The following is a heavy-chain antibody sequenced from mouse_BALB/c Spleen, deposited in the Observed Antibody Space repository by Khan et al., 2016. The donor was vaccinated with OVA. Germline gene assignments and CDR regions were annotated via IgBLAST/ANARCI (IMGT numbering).Heavy chain of an antibody. CDR2: IDPETGGT. J-gene: IGHJ2*01. Sequence: QVRLQQSGAELVRPGASVTLSCKASGYTFTDYEMHWVKQTPVHGLEWTGAIDPETGGTAYNQKFKGKATLTADKSSSTAYMELRSLTSEDSAVYYCTRSYYGSSGFDYWGQGTTLTVSS. CDR1: GYTFTDYE. V-gene: IGHV1-15*01. CDR3: TRSYYGSSGFDY. D-gene: IGHD1-1*01.